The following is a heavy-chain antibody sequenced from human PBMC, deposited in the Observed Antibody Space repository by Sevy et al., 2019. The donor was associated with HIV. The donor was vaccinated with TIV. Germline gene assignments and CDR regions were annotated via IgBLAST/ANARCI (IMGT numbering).Heavy chain of an antibody. CDR3: GKVSIFGVGGFYDY. J-gene: IGHJ4*02. V-gene: IGHV3-23*01. CDR1: GFSFSTYA. Sequence: GGSLRLSCAASGFSFSTYAMTWVRQAPGKGLEWVSGISGSGTSTYYTDSVKGRFTISRDNSKNTVYLQMINLRAEDTAVYYCGKVSIFGVGGFYDYWGQGTLVTVSS. D-gene: IGHD3-3*01. CDR2: ISGSGTST.